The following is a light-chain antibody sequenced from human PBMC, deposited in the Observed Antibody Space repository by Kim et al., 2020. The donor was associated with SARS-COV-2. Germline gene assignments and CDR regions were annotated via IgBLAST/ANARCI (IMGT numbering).Light chain of an antibody. CDR1: SSNIGGNT. CDR2: LND. CDR3: AAWDDRLKGGV. J-gene: IGLJ3*02. Sequence: QSVLTQPPSASGTPGQRVTMSCTGRSSNIGGNTVTWYQQFPATAPKVVISLNDERPSGVSDRFSGSKSGTSASLAISGLQSEDEADYYCAAWDDRLKGGVFGGGTQLTVL. V-gene: IGLV1-44*01.